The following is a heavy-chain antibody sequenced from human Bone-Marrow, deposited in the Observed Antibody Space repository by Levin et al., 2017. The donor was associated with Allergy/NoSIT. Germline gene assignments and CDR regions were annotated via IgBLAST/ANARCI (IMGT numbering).Heavy chain of an antibody. J-gene: IGHJ4*02. Sequence: ASVKVSCAASGFTFSSYAMSWVRQAPGKGLEWVSAISGSGGSTYYADSVKGRFTISRDNSKNTLYLQMNSLRAEDTAVYYCAKDLAGARERMTTVSDVFDYWGQGTLVTVSS. CDR3: AKDLAGARERMTTVSDVFDY. CDR1: GFTFSSYA. CDR2: ISGSGGST. V-gene: IGHV3-23*01. D-gene: IGHD4-17*01.